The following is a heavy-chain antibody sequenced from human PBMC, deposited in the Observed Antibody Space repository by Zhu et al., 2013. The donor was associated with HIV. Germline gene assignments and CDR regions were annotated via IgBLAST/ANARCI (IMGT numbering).Heavy chain of an antibody. CDR1: GYTFTDYY. V-gene: IGHV1-69-2*01. D-gene: IGHD6-13*01. CDR3: ARGTIAAAGVGYYYGMDV. CDR2: VDPEDGET. J-gene: IGHJ6*02. Sequence: EVQLVQSGAEVKKPGATVKISCKVSGYTFTDYYMHWVQQAPGKGLEWMGLVDPEDGETIYAEKFQGRVTMTRNTSISTAYMELSSLRSEDTAVYYCARGTIAAAGVGYYYGMDVWGQGP.